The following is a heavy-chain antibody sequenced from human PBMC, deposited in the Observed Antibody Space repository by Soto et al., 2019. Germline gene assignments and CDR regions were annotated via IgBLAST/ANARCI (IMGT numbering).Heavy chain of an antibody. D-gene: IGHD6-6*01. V-gene: IGHV4-39*01. CDR1: GGSISSSSYY. CDR2: IYYTGST. Sequence: PSETLSLTCTVSGGSISSSSYYWGWIRQPPGKGLEWIGSIYYTGSTYYSPSLKSRVTISVDTSKNQFSLKLSSVTAADTALYYCANNGRSSSKVFDYWGQGTLVTVSS. J-gene: IGHJ4*02. CDR3: ANNGRSSSKVFDY.